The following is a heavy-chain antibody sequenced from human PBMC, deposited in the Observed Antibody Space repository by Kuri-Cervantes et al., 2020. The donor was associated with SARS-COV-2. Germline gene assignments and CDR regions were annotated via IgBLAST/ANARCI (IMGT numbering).Heavy chain of an antibody. CDR3: ASSRRIAAAAHYYYYYMDV. J-gene: IGHJ6*03. V-gene: IGHV4-39*01. Sequence: ESLKISCTVSGGSISSSSYYWGWIRQPPGKGLEWIGSIYYSGSTYYNPSLKSRVTISVDTSKNQFPLKLSSVTAADTAVYYCASSRRIAAAAHYYYYYMDVWGKGTTVTVSS. D-gene: IGHD6-13*01. CDR2: IYYSGST. CDR1: GGSISSSSYY.